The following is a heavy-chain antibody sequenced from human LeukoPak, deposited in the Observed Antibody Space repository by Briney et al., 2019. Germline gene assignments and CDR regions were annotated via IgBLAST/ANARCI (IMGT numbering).Heavy chain of an antibody. Sequence: ASVKVSCKESRYTFTRDYMHCGREAPGQGLEWMGIINPSGGSTSYAQKFQGRVTMTRDTSTSTVYMELSSLRSEDTAVYYCARDRGAFTMVRLDPFDHCGQGTLVTVSS. D-gene: IGHD3-10*01. CDR3: ARDRGAFTMVRLDPFDH. CDR1: RYTFTRDY. V-gene: IGHV1-46*01. J-gene: IGHJ4*02. CDR2: INPSGGST.